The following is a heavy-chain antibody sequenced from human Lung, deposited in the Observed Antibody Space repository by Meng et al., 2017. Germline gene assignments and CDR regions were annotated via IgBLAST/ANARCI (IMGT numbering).Heavy chain of an antibody. Sequence: QVQLQQWGAGLLQPSATLSLTCVVSGGSFSDYYWSWIRQPPGKGLEWIGEINHSGRTNYNPSLESRATISVDTSQNNLSLKLSSVTAADSAVYYCARGPTTMAHDFDYWGQGTLVTVSS. V-gene: IGHV4-34*01. CDR3: ARGPTTMAHDFDY. J-gene: IGHJ4*02. CDR1: GGSFSDYY. D-gene: IGHD4-11*01. CDR2: INHSGRT.